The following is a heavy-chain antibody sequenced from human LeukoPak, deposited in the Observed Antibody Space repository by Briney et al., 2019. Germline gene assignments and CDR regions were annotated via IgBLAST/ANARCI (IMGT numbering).Heavy chain of an antibody. D-gene: IGHD1-26*01. Sequence: PGGSLRLSCAASGFTFSSYEMNWVRQAPGKGLEWVSYISSSGNNIYYADSVKGRFTISRDNAKNSLFPQMNSLRAEDTGLYYCARAGSYFDYWGQGTLVTVSS. J-gene: IGHJ4*02. CDR1: GFTFSSYE. CDR2: ISSSGNNI. CDR3: ARAGSYFDY. V-gene: IGHV3-48*03.